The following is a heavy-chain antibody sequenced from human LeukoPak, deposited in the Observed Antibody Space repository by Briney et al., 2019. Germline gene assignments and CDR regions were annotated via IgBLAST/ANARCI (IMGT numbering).Heavy chain of an antibody. D-gene: IGHD1-1*01. CDR2: INHSGST. CDR1: GGSFSGYY. V-gene: IGHV4-34*01. CDR3: ARGPLRNGYPNTDAFDI. J-gene: IGHJ3*02. Sequence: PSETLSLTCAVYGGSFSGYYWSWIRQPPGKGLEWIGEINHSGSTNYNPSLKSRVTISVDTSKNQFSLKLSSVTAADTAVYYCARGPLRNGYPNTDAFDIWGQGTMVTVSS.